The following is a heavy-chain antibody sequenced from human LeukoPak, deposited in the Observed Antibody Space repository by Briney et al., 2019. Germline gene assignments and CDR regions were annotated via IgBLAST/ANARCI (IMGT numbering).Heavy chain of an antibody. Sequence: PGGSLRLSCAASGFTFTSYWMSWVRQAPGKGLGWVSAISGSGGSTYYADSVKGRFTISRDNSKNTLYLQMNSLRAEDTAVYYCAKVLTGYSSGWYWDYFDYWGQGTLVTVSS. V-gene: IGHV3-23*01. CDR2: ISGSGGST. CDR1: GFTFTSYW. D-gene: IGHD6-19*01. CDR3: AKVLTGYSSGWYWDYFDY. J-gene: IGHJ4*02.